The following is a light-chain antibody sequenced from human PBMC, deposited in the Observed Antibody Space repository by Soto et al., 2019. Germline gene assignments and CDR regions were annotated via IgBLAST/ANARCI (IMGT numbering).Light chain of an antibody. CDR3: QPYNNWPPGGGL. CDR2: GAS. V-gene: IGKV3-15*01. J-gene: IGKJ3*01. CDR1: QSVSSN. Sequence: EIVMTQSPATLSVSPGERATLSCRASQSVSSNLAWYQQKPGQAPRLLIYGASTRATGIPARFSGSGSGTEFTLTISSLQSEDFAVYYCQPYNNWPPGGGLFGPGTKVDIK.